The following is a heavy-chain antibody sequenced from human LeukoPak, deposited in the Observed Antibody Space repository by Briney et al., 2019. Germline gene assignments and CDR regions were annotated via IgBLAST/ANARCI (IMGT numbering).Heavy chain of an antibody. CDR3: ARVSGSSLDY. CDR1: GGSISSGGYS. CDR2: IYYSGST. V-gene: IGHV4-30-4*07. J-gene: IGHJ4*02. D-gene: IGHD6-13*01. Sequence: SETLSLTCAVSGGSISSGGYSWSWIRQPPGKGLEWIGYIYYSGSTYYNPSLKSRVTISVDTSKNQFSLKLSSVTAADTAVYYCARVSGSSLDYWGQGTLVTVSS.